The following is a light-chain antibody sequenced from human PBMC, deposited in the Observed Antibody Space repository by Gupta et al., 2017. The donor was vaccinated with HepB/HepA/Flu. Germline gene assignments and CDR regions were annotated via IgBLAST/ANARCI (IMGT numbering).Light chain of an antibody. V-gene: IGLV1-44*01. Sequence: QSVLTQPPSASGTSGQRVTISCSGSSSNIGRNTVNWYQQLPGTAPKLLIFTNNQRPSGVPDRFSGSKSGTSASLAILGLQSEDEADDYCAAWDDSLSGVVFGGGTKMTVL. CDR3: AAWDDSLSGVV. J-gene: IGLJ2*01. CDR1: SSNIGRNT. CDR2: TNN.